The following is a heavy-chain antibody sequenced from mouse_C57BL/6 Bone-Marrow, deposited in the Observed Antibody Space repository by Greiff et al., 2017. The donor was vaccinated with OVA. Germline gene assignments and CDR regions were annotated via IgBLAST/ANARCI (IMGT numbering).Heavy chain of an antibody. CDR2: IDPENGDT. CDR1: GFNIKDDY. CDR3: TKLFFAY. Sequence: EVKVVESGAELVRPGASVKLSCTASGFNIKDDYMHWVKQRPEQGLEWIGWIDPENGDTEYASKFQGKATITADTSSNTAYLQLSSLTSEDTAVYYCTKLFFAYWGQGTLVTVSA. J-gene: IGHJ3*01. V-gene: IGHV14-4*01.